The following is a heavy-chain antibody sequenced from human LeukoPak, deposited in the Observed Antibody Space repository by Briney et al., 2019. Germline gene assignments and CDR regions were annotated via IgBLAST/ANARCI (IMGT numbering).Heavy chain of an antibody. CDR3: AKDETYYGGNSHFDY. CDR2: ISGSGGSK. CDR1: GFTFSSYA. V-gene: IGHV3-23*01. D-gene: IGHD4-23*01. J-gene: IGHJ4*02. Sequence: GGSLRLSCAASGFTFSSYAMSWVRQAPGKGLEWVSAISGSGGSKYYADSVKGRFTISRDNSKNTLYLHMNSLRAEDTAVYYCAKDETYYGGNSHFDYWGQGTLVTVSS.